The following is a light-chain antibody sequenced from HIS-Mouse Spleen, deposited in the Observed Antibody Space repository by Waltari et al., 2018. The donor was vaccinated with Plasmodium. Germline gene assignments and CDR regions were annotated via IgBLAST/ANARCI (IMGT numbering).Light chain of an antibody. CDR1: QSVLYSSNNQNY. Sequence: DIVMTQSPDSLAVSLGERATINCKSSQSVLYSSNNQNYLAWYQQKPGQPPKLLIYWASTRESGVPYRFSGSGSGTDFTLTISSLQAEDVAVYYCQQYYSTPPYTFGQGTKLEIK. V-gene: IGKV4-1*01. CDR3: QQYYSTPPYT. J-gene: IGKJ2*01. CDR2: WAS.